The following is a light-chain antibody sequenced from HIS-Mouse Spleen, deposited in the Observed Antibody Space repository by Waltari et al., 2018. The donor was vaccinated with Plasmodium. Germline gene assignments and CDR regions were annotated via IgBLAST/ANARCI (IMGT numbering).Light chain of an antibody. CDR3: SSYAGSNNLV. CDR1: SSHVGGDNH. Sequence: QSALTQPPSASGSPGQSVTISCTGTSSHVGGDNHVSWYQQHPGKAPKLMIYEVSKRPSGVPDRFSGSKSGNTASLTVSGLQAEDEADYYCSSYAGSNNLVFGGGTKLTVL. V-gene: IGLV2-8*01. J-gene: IGLJ2*01. CDR2: EVS.